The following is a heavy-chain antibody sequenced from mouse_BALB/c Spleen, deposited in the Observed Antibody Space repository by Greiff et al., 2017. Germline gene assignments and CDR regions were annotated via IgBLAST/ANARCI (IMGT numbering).Heavy chain of an antibody. D-gene: IGHD2-10*01. Sequence: VQVVESGPGLVAPSQSLSITCTVSGFSLTSYGVHWVRQPPGKGLEWLGVIWAGGSTNYNSALMSRLSISKDNSKSQVFLKMNSLQTDDTAMYYCARAEAYYGNYGAMDYWGQGTSVTVSS. CDR2: IWAGGST. V-gene: IGHV2-9*02. CDR1: GFSLTSYG. J-gene: IGHJ4*01. CDR3: ARAEAYYGNYGAMDY.